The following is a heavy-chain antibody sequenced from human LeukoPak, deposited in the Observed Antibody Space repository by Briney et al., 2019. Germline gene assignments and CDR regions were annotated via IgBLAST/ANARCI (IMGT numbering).Heavy chain of an antibody. V-gene: IGHV3-9*01. CDR2: ISWNSGSI. Sequence: GRSLRLSCAASGFTFDDYTIHCVPQAPGKGLEGGSGISWNSGSIGYEDSVKGRCTISRDNAKNALYLQMNSLRAEDTALYYCAKEEEIAYFDYWGQGTLVTVSS. CDR3: AKEEEIAYFDY. J-gene: IGHJ4*02. D-gene: IGHD5-24*01. CDR1: GFTFDDYT.